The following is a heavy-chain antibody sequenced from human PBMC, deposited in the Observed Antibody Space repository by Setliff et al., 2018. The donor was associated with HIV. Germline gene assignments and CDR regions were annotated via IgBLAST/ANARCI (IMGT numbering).Heavy chain of an antibody. Sequence: PSETLSLTCTVSGGSFSSYHWSWIRHRAGKGLEWIGHIYASGSTKYNPSLESRVTMSVDTSRTQFSLKLRSVTAADTAVYYCARCRIPWEEEGGRFDYWGPGTLVTVSS. J-gene: IGHJ4*02. CDR3: ARCRIPWEEEGGRFDY. V-gene: IGHV4-4*07. CDR2: IYASGST. D-gene: IGHD3-16*01. CDR1: GGSFSSYH.